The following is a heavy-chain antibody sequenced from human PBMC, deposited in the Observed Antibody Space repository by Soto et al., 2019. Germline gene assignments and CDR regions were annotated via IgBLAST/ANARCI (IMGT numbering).Heavy chain of an antibody. D-gene: IGHD1-26*01. J-gene: IGHJ4*02. CDR1: GGSISSSNW. CDR3: ARIRLVGATEAWDY. CDR2: IYHSGST. V-gene: IGHV4-4*02. Sequence: SETLSLTCAVSGGSISSSNWWSWVRQPPGKGLEWIGEIYHSGSTNYNPSLKSRVTISVDKSKNQFSLKLSSVTAADTAVYYCARIRLVGATEAWDYWGQGTLVTVSS.